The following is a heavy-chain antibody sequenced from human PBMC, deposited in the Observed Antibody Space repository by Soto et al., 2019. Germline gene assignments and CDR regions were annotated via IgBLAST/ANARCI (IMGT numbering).Heavy chain of an antibody. Sequence: QVQLQESGPGLVKPSQTLSLTCTVSGDSIGTGGYYWDWIRQHPGKGPEWIGYIHYSGNTYYNPSLKSRLTISLDTSKNQFSLHLSSVTAAVTAVYYCATNHDDISGRTPLLFDSWGQGTLVTVSS. CDR2: IHYSGNT. CDR1: GDSIGTGGYY. D-gene: IGHD3-22*01. CDR3: ATNHDDISGRTPLLFDS. J-gene: IGHJ4*02. V-gene: IGHV4-31*03.